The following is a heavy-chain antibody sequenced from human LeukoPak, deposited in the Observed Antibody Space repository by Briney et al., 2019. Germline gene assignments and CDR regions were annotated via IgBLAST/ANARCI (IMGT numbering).Heavy chain of an antibody. V-gene: IGHV3-7*01. J-gene: IGHJ4*02. CDR2: IKQDGSEK. Sequence: GGSLRLSCAASGFTFSSYWMSWVRQAPGKGLEWVANIKQDGSEKYYVDSVKGRFTISRDNAKNSLYLQMNSLRAEDTAVYYCARELPGRWELGLVYYWGQGTLATVSS. D-gene: IGHD1-26*01. CDR1: GFTFSSYW. CDR3: ARELPGRWELGLVYY.